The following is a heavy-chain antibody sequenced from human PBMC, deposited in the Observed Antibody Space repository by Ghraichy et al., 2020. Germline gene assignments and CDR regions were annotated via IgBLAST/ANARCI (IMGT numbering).Heavy chain of an antibody. V-gene: IGHV4-39*01. CDR2: VYYSGST. J-gene: IGHJ4*02. CDR3: ARSSNEIFDS. Sequence: SETLSLTCTVSGGSISSNTHYWGWIRQPPGKGLEWIGSVYYSGSTYYNPSLRSRVTISVDTPKNQFSMRLTSVTAADTALYYCARSSNEIFDSWGQGTLVTVPS. CDR1: GGSISSNTHY.